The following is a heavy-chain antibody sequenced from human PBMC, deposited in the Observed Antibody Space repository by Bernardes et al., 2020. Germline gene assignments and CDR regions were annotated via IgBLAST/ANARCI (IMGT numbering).Heavy chain of an antibody. CDR3: AKDIVQQMAAVWYFDL. Sequence: VGSLRLSCAASGFTFSDYGMSWVRQAPGKGLEWVSGIRRSGGYTYYADSVKGRFTISRDNSKNTLYLQMNSLRAEDTAVYYCAKDIVQQMAAVWYFDLWGRGTLVTVSS. CDR2: IRRSGGYT. V-gene: IGHV3-23*01. J-gene: IGHJ2*01. CDR1: GFTFSDYG. D-gene: IGHD3-16*02.